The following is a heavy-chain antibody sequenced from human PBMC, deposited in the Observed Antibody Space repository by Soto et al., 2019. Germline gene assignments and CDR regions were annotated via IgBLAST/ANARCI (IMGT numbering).Heavy chain of an antibody. CDR2: IIPIFGTA. Sequence: ASVKVSCQASGGTFSSYAISWVRQAPGQGLEWMGGIIPIFGTANYAQKFQGRVTITADESTSTAYMELSSLRSEDTAVYYCARGASGYSYGVIDYWGQGTLVTVSS. D-gene: IGHD5-18*01. V-gene: IGHV1-69*13. CDR3: ARGASGYSYGVIDY. CDR1: GGTFSSYA. J-gene: IGHJ4*02.